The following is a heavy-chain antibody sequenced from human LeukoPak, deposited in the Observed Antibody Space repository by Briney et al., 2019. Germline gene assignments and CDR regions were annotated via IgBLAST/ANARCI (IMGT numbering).Heavy chain of an antibody. V-gene: IGHV4-59*01. Sequence: SETLSLTCDVSGDSISSFYWTWIRQPPGKGLEWIGYIYYSGSTNYSPSLKSRVTISVDTSKNQFSLKLSSVTPADTAVYYCARVRIRYYFDYWGQGTLVTVSS. CDR1: GDSISSFY. CDR2: IYYSGST. J-gene: IGHJ4*02. D-gene: IGHD2/OR15-2a*01. CDR3: ARVRIRYYFDY.